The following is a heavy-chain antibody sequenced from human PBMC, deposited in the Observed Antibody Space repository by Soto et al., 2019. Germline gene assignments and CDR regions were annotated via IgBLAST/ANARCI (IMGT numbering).Heavy chain of an antibody. J-gene: IGHJ6*02. CDR2: LTWGGSA. CDR3: AKERTSSTYDGMDV. CDR1: GFTFSDYG. Sequence: EVQLLESGGGLIQPGGSLRLSCAGSGFTFSDYGMNWVRQAPGKGLEWVSGLTWGGSAYYAESVRGRFTISRDNSKSILYVQMNSLRVEDTAVYYCAKERTSSTYDGMDVCGQGTPVTVSS. D-gene: IGHD6-6*01. V-gene: IGHV3-23*01.